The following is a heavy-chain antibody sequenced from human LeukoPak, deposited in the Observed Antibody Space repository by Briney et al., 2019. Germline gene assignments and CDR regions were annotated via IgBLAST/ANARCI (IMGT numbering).Heavy chain of an antibody. V-gene: IGHV4-39*01. CDR1: GGSISSSSYY. CDR3: AGTYRLRRFDP. Sequence: SSETLSLTCTVSGGSISSSSYYWDWIRQPPGKGLEWIGSMYYSGSTYYNPSLKSRVTISVDTSKNQFSLKLTSVTAADTAVYYCAGTYRLRRFDPWGQGTLVTVSS. D-gene: IGHD2-2*02. J-gene: IGHJ5*02. CDR2: MYYSGST.